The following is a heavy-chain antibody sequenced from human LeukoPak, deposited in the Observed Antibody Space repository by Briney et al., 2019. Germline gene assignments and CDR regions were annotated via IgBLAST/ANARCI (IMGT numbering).Heavy chain of an antibody. CDR2: ISYDGSNK. Sequence: GGSLRLSCAASGFTFSSYAMHWVRQAPGKGLEWVAVISYDGSNKYYADSVKGRFTISRDNSKNTLYLQMNSLRAEDTAVYYCARDQGTSEYFDWLSPDYWGQGTLVTVSS. J-gene: IGHJ4*02. CDR3: ARDQGTSEYFDWLSPDY. CDR1: GFTFSSYA. V-gene: IGHV3-30-3*01. D-gene: IGHD3-9*01.